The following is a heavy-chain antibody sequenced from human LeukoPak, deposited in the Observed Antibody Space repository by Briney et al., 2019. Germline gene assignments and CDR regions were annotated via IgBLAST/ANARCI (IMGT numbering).Heavy chain of an antibody. D-gene: IGHD3-3*01. CDR1: GYTFTSYG. CDR3: ARSGLRFLEWSTSHNWFDP. V-gene: IGHV1-18*01. Sequence: ASVTVSCKASGYTFTSYGISWVRQAPGQGLEWMGWISAYNGNTNYAQKLQGRVTMTTDTSTSTAYMELRSLRSDDTAVYYCARSGLRFLEWSTSHNWFDPWGQGTLVTVSS. J-gene: IGHJ5*02. CDR2: ISAYNGNT.